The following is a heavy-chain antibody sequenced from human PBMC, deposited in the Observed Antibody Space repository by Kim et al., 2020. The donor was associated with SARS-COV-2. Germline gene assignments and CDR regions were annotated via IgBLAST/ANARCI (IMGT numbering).Heavy chain of an antibody. CDR3: TRWELQSAPFDY. J-gene: IGHJ4*02. D-gene: IGHD3-10*01. V-gene: IGHV3-73*01. Sequence: ASVKGRFTISRDDSKNTAYLQMNSLKNEDTDMYYCTRWELQSAPFDYWGQGTLVTVSS.